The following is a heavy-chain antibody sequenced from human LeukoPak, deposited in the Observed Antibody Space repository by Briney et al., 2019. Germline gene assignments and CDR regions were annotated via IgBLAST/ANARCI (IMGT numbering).Heavy chain of an antibody. D-gene: IGHD2-2*01. CDR2: ISRNRSYI. Sequence: GGSLRLSCAASGFTFSSFSMNWVRQAPGKWLGWVSSISRNRSYIYYAESVTGRFTIARDLAKNCLYLQMNSVRAAETDVYYCARISGVIVPAAFDYYFYYYMDVWGNGTTVTVSS. J-gene: IGHJ6*03. CDR3: ARISGVIVPAAFDYYFYYYMDV. V-gene: IGHV3-21*01. CDR1: GFTFSSFS.